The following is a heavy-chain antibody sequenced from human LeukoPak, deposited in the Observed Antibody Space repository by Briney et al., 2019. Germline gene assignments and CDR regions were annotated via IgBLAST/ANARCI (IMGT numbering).Heavy chain of an antibody. CDR3: ARDGGGSNVLRYFDWLAPDY. Sequence: PGGSLRLSCAASGFTFDDYGMSWARQAPGKGLEWVSGINWNGGSTGYADSVKGRFTISRDNAKNSLYLQMNSLRAEDTALYYCARDGGGSNVLRYFDWLAPDYWGQGTLVTISS. J-gene: IGHJ4*02. CDR1: GFTFDDYG. V-gene: IGHV3-20*04. D-gene: IGHD3-9*01. CDR2: INWNGGST.